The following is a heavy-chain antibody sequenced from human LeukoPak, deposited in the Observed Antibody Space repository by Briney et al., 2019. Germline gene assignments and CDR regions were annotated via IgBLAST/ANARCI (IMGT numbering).Heavy chain of an antibody. D-gene: IGHD3-3*01. CDR3: ARDPTPRITIFGVVPSLGY. V-gene: IGHV1-69*13. J-gene: IGHJ4*02. CDR2: IIPIFGTA. Sequence: SVKVSXKASGGTFSSYAISWVRQAPGQGLEWMGGIIPIFGTANYAQKFQGRVTITADESTSTAYMELSSLRSEDTAVYYCARDPTPRITIFGVVPSLGYWGQGTLVTVSS. CDR1: GGTFSSYA.